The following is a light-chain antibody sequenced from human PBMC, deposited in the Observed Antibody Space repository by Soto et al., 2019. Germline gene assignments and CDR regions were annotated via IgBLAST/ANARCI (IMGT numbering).Light chain of an antibody. J-gene: IGKJ2*02. CDR1: QSVSSNF. CDR2: GAS. Sequence: EIVLTQSPGTLSLSPGERATLSCRASQSVSSNFLAWYQQKPGQAPKLLISGASSTATGIPDRFSGSGSGTDLTLTISRLEPEDFALYSCQQYGSSPGTFGQETKLEIK. CDR3: QQYGSSPGT. V-gene: IGKV3-20*01.